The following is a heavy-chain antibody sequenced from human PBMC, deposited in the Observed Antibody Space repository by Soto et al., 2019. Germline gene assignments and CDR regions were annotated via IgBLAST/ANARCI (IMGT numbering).Heavy chain of an antibody. CDR3: ARWAGRVRDYGGPFDY. D-gene: IGHD4-17*01. CDR1: GEFFTTYG. Sequence: QVELVQSGAEVKNPGASVTVSCKASGEFFTTYGISWVRQAPGQGLEWMGWISTYSTNTNYAPKFQGRLLLTADTSTTTAQMELRRLRSDDTAVYYCARWAGRVRDYGGPFDYWGQGSLVTVSS. J-gene: IGHJ4*02. CDR2: ISTYSTNT. V-gene: IGHV1-18*04.